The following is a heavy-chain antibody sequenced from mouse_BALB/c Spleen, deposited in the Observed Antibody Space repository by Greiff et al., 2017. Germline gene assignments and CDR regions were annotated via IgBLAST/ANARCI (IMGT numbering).Heavy chain of an antibody. J-gene: IGHJ3*01. CDR2: ISSGGST. D-gene: IGHD1-1*01. CDR3: ARIPLITTGFAY. V-gene: IGHV5-6-5*01. Sequence: EVQVVESGGGLVKPGGSLKLSCAASGFTFSSYAMSWVRQTPEKRLEWVASISSGGSTYYPDSVKGRFTISRDNARNILYLQMSSLRSEDTAMYYCARIPLITTGFAYWGQGTLVTVSA. CDR1: GFTFSSYA.